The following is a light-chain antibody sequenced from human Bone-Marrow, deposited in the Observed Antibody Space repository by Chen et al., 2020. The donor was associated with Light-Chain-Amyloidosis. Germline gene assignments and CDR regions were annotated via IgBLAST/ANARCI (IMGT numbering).Light chain of an antibody. Sequence: EVVLTQSPVTLTLSPGETVTLSCRTSQTIRGNSVAWYQVRPGQAPRLLVYGASSTATGIPGRFSGSGSGTDFSLTISRLEPEDFAVYYCHQYGSSPVTFGQGTKLDSK. CDR2: GAS. CDR3: HQYGSSPVT. CDR1: QTIRGNS. J-gene: IGKJ2*01. V-gene: IGKV3-20*01.